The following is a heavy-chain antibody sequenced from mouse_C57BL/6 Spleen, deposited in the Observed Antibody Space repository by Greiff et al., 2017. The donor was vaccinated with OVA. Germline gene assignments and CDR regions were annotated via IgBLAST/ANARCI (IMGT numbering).Heavy chain of an antibody. CDR1: GYTFTSYW. D-gene: IGHD1-1*01. CDR2: IYPGSGST. J-gene: IGHJ2*01. Sequence: VQLQQPGAELVKPGASVKMSCKASGYTFTSYWITWVKQRPGQGLEWIGDIYPGSGSTNYNEKFKSKATLTVDTSSSTAYMQLSSLTSEDSAVYYCARSGITTVVFDYWGQGTTLTVSS. V-gene: IGHV1-55*01. CDR3: ARSGITTVVFDY.